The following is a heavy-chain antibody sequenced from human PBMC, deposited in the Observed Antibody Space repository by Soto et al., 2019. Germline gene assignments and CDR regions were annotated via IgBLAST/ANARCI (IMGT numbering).Heavy chain of an antibody. CDR2: INPSSGIT. CDR3: ARGLIYDSSGYYFDY. J-gene: IGHJ4*02. D-gene: IGHD3-22*01. Sequence: GASVKVSCKASGGTFSTYTITWVRQAPGQGLEWMGRINPSSGITKYAQKFQGRVTMSRDTSTSTAYMELSSLRSEDTAVYYCARGLIYDSSGYYFDYWGQGTLVTVSS. V-gene: IGHV1-69*02. CDR1: GGTFSTYT.